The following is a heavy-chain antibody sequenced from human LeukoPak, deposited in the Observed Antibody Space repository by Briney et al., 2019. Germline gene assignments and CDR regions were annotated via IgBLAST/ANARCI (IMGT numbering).Heavy chain of an antibody. D-gene: IGHD6-6*01. CDR1: GGSISSSNW. Sequence: SETLSLTCAVSGGSISSSNWWSWVRQPPGKGLEWIGEIYHSGSTNYNPSLKSRVTISVDKSKNQFSLKLSSVTAADTAVYYCARVSGVAARHLDYWGQGTLVTVSS. CDR2: IYHSGST. J-gene: IGHJ4*02. CDR3: ARVSGVAARHLDY. V-gene: IGHV4-4*02.